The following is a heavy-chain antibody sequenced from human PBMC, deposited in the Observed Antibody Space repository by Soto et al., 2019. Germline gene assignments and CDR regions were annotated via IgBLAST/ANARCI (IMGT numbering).Heavy chain of an antibody. Sequence: PSETLSLTCAVYGGSFSGYYWSWIRQPPGKGLEWIGEINHSGSTNYNPSLKSRVTISVDTSKNQFSLKLSSVTAADTAVYYCARERSQWLVLRYNWFDPWGQGTLVTVSS. V-gene: IGHV4-34*01. CDR3: ARERSQWLVLRYNWFDP. J-gene: IGHJ5*02. CDR1: GGSFSGYY. CDR2: INHSGST. D-gene: IGHD6-19*01.